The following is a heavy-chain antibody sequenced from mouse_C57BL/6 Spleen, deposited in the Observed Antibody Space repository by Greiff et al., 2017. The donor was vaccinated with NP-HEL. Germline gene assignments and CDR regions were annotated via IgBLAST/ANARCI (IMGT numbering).Heavy chain of an antibody. CDR3: ASLYYDYDGNAMDY. CDR1: GFTFSSYG. V-gene: IGHV5-6*01. J-gene: IGHJ4*01. CDR2: ISSGGSYT. Sequence: EVKLVESGGDLVKPGGSLKLSCAASGFTFSSYGMSWVRQTPDKRLEWVATISSGGSYTYYPDSVKGRFTISRDNAKNTLYLQMSSLKSEDTAMYYCASLYYDYDGNAMDYWGQGTSVTVSS. D-gene: IGHD2-4*01.